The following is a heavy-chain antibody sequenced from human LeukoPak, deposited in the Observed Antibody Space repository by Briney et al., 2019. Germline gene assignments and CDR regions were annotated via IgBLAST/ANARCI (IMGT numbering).Heavy chain of an antibody. J-gene: IGHJ4*02. V-gene: IGHV3-30-3*01. D-gene: IGHD5-18*01. CDR1: GFTFSSYA. CDR3: ARDTYTAMVFYFDY. CDR2: ISYDGSNK. Sequence: PGRSLRLSCAASGFTFSSYAMHWVRQAPSKGLEWVAVISYDGSNKYYADSVKGRFTISRDNSKNTLYLQMNSLRAEDTAVYYCARDTYTAMVFYFDYWGQGTLVTVSS.